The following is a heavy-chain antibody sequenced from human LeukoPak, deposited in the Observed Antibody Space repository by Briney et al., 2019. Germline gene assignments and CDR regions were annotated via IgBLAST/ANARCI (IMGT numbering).Heavy chain of an antibody. CDR2: IYPGDSDT. CDR1: GFTFTSYW. D-gene: IGHD4-23*01. J-gene: IGHJ4*02. V-gene: IGHV5-51*01. Sequence: PGGSLRLSCAASGFTFTSYWMSWVRQMPGKGLEWMGIIYPGDSDTRYSPSFQGQVTISADKSISTAYLQWSSLKASDTAMYYCARLLGTTVVTQPGYWGQGTLVTVSS. CDR3: ARLLGTTVVTQPGY.